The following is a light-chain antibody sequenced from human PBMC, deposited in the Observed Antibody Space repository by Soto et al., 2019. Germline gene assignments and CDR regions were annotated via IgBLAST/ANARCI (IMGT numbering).Light chain of an antibody. CDR3: PTWDDSLNGFYV. CDR1: TSNIGSNY. J-gene: IGLJ1*01. Sequence: QSVLTQPPSASGTPGQGVTISCSGSTSNIGSNYVYWYQQLPGTAPKLLIYRNNQRPSGVPDRFSGSKSGTSASLAISGLRSDDEADYFCPTWDDSLNGFYVFGTGTKGTV. CDR2: RNN. V-gene: IGLV1-47*01.